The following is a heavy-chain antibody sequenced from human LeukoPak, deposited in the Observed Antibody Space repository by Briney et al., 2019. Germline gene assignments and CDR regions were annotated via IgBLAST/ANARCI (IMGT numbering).Heavy chain of an antibody. CDR2: IYYSGST. CDR3: ARGVAAAGTWWFDP. D-gene: IGHD6-13*01. CDR1: GASFSGYY. J-gene: IGHJ5*02. Sequence: PSETLSLTCAVYGASFSGYYWSWIRQPPGKGLEWIGYIYYSGSTYHNPSLKSRVTISVDTSKNQFSLKLSSVTAADTAVYYCARGVAAAGTWWFDPWGQGTLVTVSS. V-gene: IGHV4-34*01.